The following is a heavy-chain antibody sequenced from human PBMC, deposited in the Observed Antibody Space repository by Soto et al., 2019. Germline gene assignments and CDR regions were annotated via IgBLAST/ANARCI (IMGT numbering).Heavy chain of an antibody. V-gene: IGHV3-30*18. J-gene: IGHJ4*02. CDR1: GFTFSSYG. CDR3: AKGGRMVRGDYFDY. D-gene: IGHD3-10*01. CDR2: ISYDGSKK. Sequence: QVQLVESGGGVVQPGRSLRLSCAASGFTFSSYGMHWVRQAPGKGLEWVAVISYDGSKKDYADSVKGRFTISRDNSKNTLYLQMNRLRAEDTAVYYCAKGGRMVRGDYFDYWGQGTLLTVSS.